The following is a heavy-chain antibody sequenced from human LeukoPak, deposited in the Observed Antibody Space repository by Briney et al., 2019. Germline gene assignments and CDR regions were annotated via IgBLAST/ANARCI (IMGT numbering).Heavy chain of an antibody. CDR2: IYPGDFDT. J-gene: IGHJ4*02. CDR1: GYSFTSYW. Sequence: GESLKISCRGSGYSFTSYWIGWVRPLPGKGLEWMGIIYPGDFDTRYSPSFQGQVTISADKSISTAYLQWSSLEASDTAMYYCARAMVRGVIANFDYWGQGTLVTVSS. CDR3: ARAMVRGVIANFDY. V-gene: IGHV5-51*01. D-gene: IGHD3-10*01.